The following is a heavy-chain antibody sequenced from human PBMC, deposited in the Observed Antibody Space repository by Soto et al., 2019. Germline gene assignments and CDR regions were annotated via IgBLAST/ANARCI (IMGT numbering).Heavy chain of an antibody. V-gene: IGHV3-11*01. Sequence: GGSLRLSCADSGFTFSDYYMSWIRQAPGKGLEWVSYISSTGNTIYYADSVKGRFTISRDNAKNSLYLQMNSLRAEDTAVYYCARVFTTRGWFDPWGQGTLVTVS. CDR2: ISSTGNTI. CDR3: ARVFTTRGWFDP. J-gene: IGHJ5*02. D-gene: IGHD3-22*01. CDR1: GFTFSDYY.